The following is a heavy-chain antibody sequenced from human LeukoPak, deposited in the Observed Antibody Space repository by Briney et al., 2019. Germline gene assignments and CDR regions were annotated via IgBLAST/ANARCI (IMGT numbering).Heavy chain of an antibody. D-gene: IGHD2-2*01. Sequence: PGRSLRLSCAVSGFTFSSYAMHWVRQAPGKGLEWVAVISYDGSNKYYADSVKGRFTISRDNSKNTLYLQMNSLRAEDTAVYYCARDLSDGPSYCSSTSCNGGFDYWGQGTLVTVSS. CDR2: ISYDGSNK. CDR3: ARDLSDGPSYCSSTSCNGGFDY. J-gene: IGHJ4*02. V-gene: IGHV3-30-3*01. CDR1: GFTFSSYA.